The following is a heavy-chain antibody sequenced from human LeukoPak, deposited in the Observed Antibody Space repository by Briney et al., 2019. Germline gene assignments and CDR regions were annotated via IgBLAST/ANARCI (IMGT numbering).Heavy chain of an antibody. Sequence: PGGSLRLSCAASGFTFSSYAMTWVRQAPGKGLEWVSAIGGSGGSTYYADSVKGRFTVSRDNSKNTFFVQMNSLRADDTAVYYCARSYGDATFDYWGQGTLVTVSS. CDR1: GFTFSSYA. CDR2: IGGSGGST. CDR3: ARSYGDATFDY. D-gene: IGHD4-17*01. V-gene: IGHV3-23*01. J-gene: IGHJ4*02.